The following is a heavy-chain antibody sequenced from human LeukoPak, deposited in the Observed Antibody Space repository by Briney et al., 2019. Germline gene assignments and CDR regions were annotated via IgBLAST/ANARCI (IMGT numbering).Heavy chain of an antibody. V-gene: IGHV1-2*02. J-gene: IGHJ5*02. CDR3: ASGGGGYGGYNWFDP. CDR1: GYTFTGYY. CDR2: VNPNSGGT. D-gene: IGHD5-12*01. Sequence: ASVKLSCKASGYTFTGYYVHWVRQAPGQGLEWMGCVNPNSGGTNYAQKFQGRVTMTRDTSINTAYMELSRLTSDDTAVYYCASGGGGYGGYNWFDPWGQGTLVTVSS.